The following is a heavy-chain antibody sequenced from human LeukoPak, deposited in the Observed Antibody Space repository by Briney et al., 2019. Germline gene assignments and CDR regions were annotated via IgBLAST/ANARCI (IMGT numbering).Heavy chain of an antibody. J-gene: IGHJ6*03. CDR3: AKGGSWYSPYYYYMDV. Sequence: GGSLRLSCAASGFTFSSYAMSWVRQAPGKGLEWVSAISGSGGSTYYADSVKGRFTIFRDNSKNTLYLQMNSLRAEDTAVYYCAKGGSWYSPYYYYMDVWGKGTTVTVSS. V-gene: IGHV3-23*01. CDR1: GFTFSSYA. CDR2: ISGSGGST. D-gene: IGHD6-13*01.